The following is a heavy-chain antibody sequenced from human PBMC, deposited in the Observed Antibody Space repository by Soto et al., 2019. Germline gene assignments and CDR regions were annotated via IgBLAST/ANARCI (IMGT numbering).Heavy chain of an antibody. Sequence: GGSLRLSCAASGFTFSSYGMHWVRQAPGKGLEWVAVISYDGSNKYYADSVKGRFTISRDNSKNTLYLQMNSLRAEDTAVYYCAKDPENFWSGYYTAHWFDPWGQGTLVTVPQ. D-gene: IGHD3-3*01. CDR2: ISYDGSNK. CDR1: GFTFSSYG. J-gene: IGHJ5*02. V-gene: IGHV3-30*18. CDR3: AKDPENFWSGYYTAHWFDP.